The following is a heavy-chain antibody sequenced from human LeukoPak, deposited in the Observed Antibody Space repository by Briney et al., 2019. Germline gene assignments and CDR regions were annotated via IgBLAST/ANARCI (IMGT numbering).Heavy chain of an antibody. D-gene: IGHD5/OR15-5a*01. CDR3: ARSFYEHFDP. J-gene: IGHJ5*02. CDR2: IYYSGST. V-gene: IGHV4-39*01. CDR1: GGSISSSSYY. Sequence: KPSETLSLTCTVSGGSISSSSYYWGWIRQPPGKGLEWIGSIYYSGSTYYNPSLKSRVTISVDTSKNQFSLKLSSVTAADTAVYYCARSFYEHFDPWGQGTLVTVSS.